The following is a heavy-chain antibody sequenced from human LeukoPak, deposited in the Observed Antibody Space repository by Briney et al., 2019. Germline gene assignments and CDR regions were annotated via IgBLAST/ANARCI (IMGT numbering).Heavy chain of an antibody. CDR1: GFTFNYYA. Sequence: GGSLRLSCAASGFTFNYYAMNWVRQAPGKGLEWVSAILGGGDTTSYADSVKGRFTISRDNAKNSLYLQMNSLRAEDTAVYYCARGPITIFGVVIPTDYFDYWGQGTLVTVSS. D-gene: IGHD3-3*01. CDR3: ARGPITIFGVVIPTDYFDY. J-gene: IGHJ4*02. V-gene: IGHV3-23*01. CDR2: ILGGGDTT.